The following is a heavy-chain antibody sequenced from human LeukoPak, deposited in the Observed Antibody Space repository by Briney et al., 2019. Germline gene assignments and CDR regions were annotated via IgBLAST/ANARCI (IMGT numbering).Heavy chain of an antibody. D-gene: IGHD4-23*01. V-gene: IGHV4-34*01. CDR3: ARDHGGVTPDY. Sequence: SETLSLTCAVYGGSFSGYYWSWIRQPPGKGLEWIGEINHGGSTNYNPSLKSRVTISVDTSKNQFSLKLSSVTAADTAVYYCARDHGGVTPDYWGQGTLVTVSS. J-gene: IGHJ4*02. CDR2: INHGGST. CDR1: GGSFSGYY.